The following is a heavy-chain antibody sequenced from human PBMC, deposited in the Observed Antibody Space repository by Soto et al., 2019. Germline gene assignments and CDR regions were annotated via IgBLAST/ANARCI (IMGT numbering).Heavy chain of an antibody. CDR3: AKLRRGIAAAGTFH. CDR1: GFTFSSYA. D-gene: IGHD6-13*01. V-gene: IGHV3-23*01. Sequence: GGSVRLSCAASGFTFSSYAMSWVRQAPGKGLEWVSAISGSGGSTYYADSVKGRFTISRDNSKNTLYLQMNSLRAEDTAVYYCAKLRRGIAAAGTFHWGQGTLVTVSS. J-gene: IGHJ4*02. CDR2: ISGSGGST.